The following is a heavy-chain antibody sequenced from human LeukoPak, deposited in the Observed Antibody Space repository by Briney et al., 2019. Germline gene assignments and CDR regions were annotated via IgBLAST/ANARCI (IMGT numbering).Heavy chain of an antibody. J-gene: IGHJ6*03. CDR3: ARVPRGGFYYYYYMDV. Sequence: GGSLRLSCAASGFTFSNSAMSWVRQAPGKGLEWVSTLSGSGITTYYADSVKGRFTISRDNAKNSLYLQMNSVRAEDTALYYCARVPRGGFYYYYYMDVWGKGTTVTVSS. D-gene: IGHD1-26*01. V-gene: IGHV3-23*01. CDR1: GFTFSNSA. CDR2: LSGSGITT.